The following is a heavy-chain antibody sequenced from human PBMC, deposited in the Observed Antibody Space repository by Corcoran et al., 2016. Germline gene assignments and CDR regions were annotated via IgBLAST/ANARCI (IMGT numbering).Heavy chain of an antibody. V-gene: IGHV3-73*02. J-gene: IGHJ4*02. D-gene: IGHD3-10*01. CDR2: IRSKANSYAT. Sequence: EVQLVESGGGLVQPGGSLKLSCAASGFTFSGSAMHWVRQASGKGLEWVGRIRSKANSYATAYAASVKGRFTISRDDSKNTAYLQMNSLKTEDTAVYYCIISGALVDYWGQGTLVTVSS. CDR1: GFTFSGSA. CDR3: IISGALVDY.